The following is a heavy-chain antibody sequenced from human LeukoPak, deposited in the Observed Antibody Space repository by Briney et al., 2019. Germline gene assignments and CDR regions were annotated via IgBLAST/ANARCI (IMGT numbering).Heavy chain of an antibody. CDR2: INHSGST. J-gene: IGHJ4*02. CDR1: GGSFSSYY. D-gene: IGHD3-10*01. Sequence: SETLSLTCAVYGGSFSSYYWSWIRQPPGKGLEWIGEINHSGSTNYNPSLKSRVTISVDTSKDQFSLKLSSVTAADTAVYYCARVYYYVSGSRWGDYFDYWGQGTLVTVFS. CDR3: ARVYYYVSGSRWGDYFDY. V-gene: IGHV4-34*01.